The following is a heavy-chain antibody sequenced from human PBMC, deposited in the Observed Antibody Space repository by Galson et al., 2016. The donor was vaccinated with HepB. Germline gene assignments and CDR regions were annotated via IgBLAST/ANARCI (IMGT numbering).Heavy chain of an antibody. V-gene: IGHV1-18*01. CDR2: ISAYNSDT. CDR3: VRGSSRVRTDF. D-gene: IGHD3-10*01. J-gene: IGHJ4*02. CDR1: GYTFSNYG. Sequence: SVKVSCKASGYTFSNYGVTWVRQAPGQGLEWMGWISAYNSDTNYAQRLQGRLTMTTDTSTSTAYMEMRSLTSDDTAVYYCVRGSSRVRTDFWGQGTLVTVSS.